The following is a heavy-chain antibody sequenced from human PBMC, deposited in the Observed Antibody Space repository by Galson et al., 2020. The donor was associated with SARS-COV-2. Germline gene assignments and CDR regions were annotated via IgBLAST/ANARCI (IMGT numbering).Heavy chain of an antibody. CDR2: ISTYNGDT. J-gene: IGHJ4*02. D-gene: IGHD5-12*01. CDR1: GYAISTYG. Sequence: ASVKVSCKASGYAISTYGISWVRRAPGQGLEWMGWISTYNGDTNYAQKFQGRVTMTTDTSTNSVYMELRNLRSDDTAIYYCARDGQIGYDHRAVGYWGQGTLVTVAS. CDR3: ARDGQIGYDHRAVGY. V-gene: IGHV1-18*01.